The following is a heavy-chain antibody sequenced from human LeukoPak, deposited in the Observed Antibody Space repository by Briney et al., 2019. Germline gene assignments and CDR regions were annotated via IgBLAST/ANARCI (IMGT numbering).Heavy chain of an antibody. Sequence: SQTLSLTCTVSGGSISISGYYWTWIRQHPGKGLEWVVYIDNSGTTYYNPSLKSRVTISADTSKNQFSLRLSSVTAADTAVYYCARDQYISSFRYYGMDVWGQGTTVTVSS. CDR1: GGSISISGYY. V-gene: IGHV4-31*03. CDR3: ARDQYISSFRYYGMDV. D-gene: IGHD6-13*01. J-gene: IGHJ6*02. CDR2: IDNSGTT.